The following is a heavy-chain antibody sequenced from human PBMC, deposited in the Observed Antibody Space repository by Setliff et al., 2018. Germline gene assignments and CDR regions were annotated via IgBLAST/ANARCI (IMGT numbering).Heavy chain of an antibody. CDR3: AAVGIDAGGGWFDP. Sequence: SETLSLTCTVSGGSISSYYWSWIRQPPGKGLEWIGYIYYSGSTNYNPSLKSRVTISVDMSKNQFSLKLSSATAADTAVYFCAAVGIDAGGGWFDPWGHGIPVTVSS. D-gene: IGHD1-26*01. J-gene: IGHJ5*02. CDR2: IYYSGST. V-gene: IGHV4-59*01. CDR1: GGSISSYY.